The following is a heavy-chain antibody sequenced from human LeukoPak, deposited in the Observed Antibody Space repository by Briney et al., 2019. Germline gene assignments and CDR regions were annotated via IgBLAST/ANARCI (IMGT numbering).Heavy chain of an antibody. J-gene: IGHJ4*02. CDR1: GFTFSNYW. CDR2: IEEDGSEK. D-gene: IGHD3-22*01. V-gene: IGHV3-7*01. CDR3: ARDLYRIVVVPHYFDY. Sequence: GGSLRLSCAASGFTFSNYWMSWVRQAPGKGLEWVANIEEDGSEKYYVDSAKGRFTISRDNAKKSLYLQMNSLRAEDTAVYYCARDLYRIVVVPHYFDYWGQGTLVTVSS.